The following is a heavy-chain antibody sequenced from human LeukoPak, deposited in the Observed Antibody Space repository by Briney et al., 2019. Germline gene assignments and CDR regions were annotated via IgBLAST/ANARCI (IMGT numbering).Heavy chain of an antibody. Sequence: SETLSLTCTVSGGSVSSGSYYWSWIRQPPGKGLEWIGSIYYSGSTYYNPSLKSRVTISVDTSKNQFSLKLSSVTAADTAVYYCWVGYDSSGYYDDYWGQGTLVTVSS. J-gene: IGHJ4*02. CDR2: IYYSGST. CDR1: GGSVSSGSYY. V-gene: IGHV4-39*01. CDR3: WVGYDSSGYYDDY. D-gene: IGHD3-22*01.